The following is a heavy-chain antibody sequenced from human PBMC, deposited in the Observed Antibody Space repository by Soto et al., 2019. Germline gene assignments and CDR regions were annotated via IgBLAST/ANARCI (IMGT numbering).Heavy chain of an antibody. CDR2: ISHNSGTI. V-gene: IGHV3-48*01. J-gene: IGHJ5*02. CDR1: GYSVSSYS. CDR3: ARVAMAAGGPGS. Sequence: EVQLVECAGSLVQPGESLKLSCEASGYSVSSYSMNWVHQVPGKGPEWISYISHNSGTIYYADSVKGRFTISRDNAKNSLYLDMTNVRVEDTAVYYCARVAMAAGGPGSWGQGTLVTVSS. D-gene: IGHD6-13*01.